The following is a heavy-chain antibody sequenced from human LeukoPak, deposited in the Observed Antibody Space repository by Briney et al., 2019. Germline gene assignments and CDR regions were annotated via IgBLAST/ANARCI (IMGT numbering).Heavy chain of an antibody. CDR2: ISGGGDIT. V-gene: IGHV3-23*01. Sequence: GGSPRLSCAASGFMFSRYVMTWVRQPPGKGLEWVSVISGGGDITYYGDAVKGRFTISRDNSKNTLHLQMNSLRAEDTAVYYCVQTIDYCSEGGKGNLLTVSS. CDR3: VQTIDYCSE. CDR1: GFMFSRYV. D-gene: IGHD2-15*01. J-gene: IGHJ4*02.